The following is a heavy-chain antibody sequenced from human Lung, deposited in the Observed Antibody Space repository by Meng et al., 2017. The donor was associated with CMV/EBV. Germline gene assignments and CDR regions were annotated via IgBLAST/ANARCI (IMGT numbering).Heavy chain of an antibody. CDR3: AMGSDAYA. CDR1: GFTFSDFA. CDR2: ITKEGTT. D-gene: IGHD3-16*01. J-gene: IGHJ5*02. Sequence: EWQFLESGGGLVKPGGSLRLSCAASGFTFSDFAMTWVRQVPGQGLEWVSIITKEGTTYYAESVKGRFSITRDNFKNTVYVDMKTLRAEDTALYYCAMGSDAYAWGQGTLVTVSS. V-gene: IGHV3-23*01.